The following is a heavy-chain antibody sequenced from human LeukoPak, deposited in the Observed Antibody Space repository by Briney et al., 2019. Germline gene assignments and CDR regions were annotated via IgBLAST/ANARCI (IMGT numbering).Heavy chain of an antibody. D-gene: IGHD2-2*02. Sequence: KPGGSLRLSCAASGFTFSSYEMNWVRQAPGKGLEWVSSISSSSSYIYYADSVKGRFTISRDNAKNSLYLQMNSLRAEDTAVYYCAIYCSSTSCHRDYYYGMDVWGQGTTVTVSS. J-gene: IGHJ6*02. CDR1: GFTFSSYE. V-gene: IGHV3-21*01. CDR3: AIYCSSTSCHRDYYYGMDV. CDR2: ISSSSSYI.